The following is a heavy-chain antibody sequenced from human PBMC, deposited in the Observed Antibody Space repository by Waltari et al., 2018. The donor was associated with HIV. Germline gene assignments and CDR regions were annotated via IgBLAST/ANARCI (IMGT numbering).Heavy chain of an antibody. CDR3: ARSFSGYSNYFDP. D-gene: IGHD4-4*01. J-gene: IGHJ5*02. V-gene: IGHV4-39*01. CDR1: GGSMTSSSYY. Sequence: QLQLQESGPGLVKSSETLSLTCTVSGGSMTSSSYYWGWIRQPPGKGLEWIGSMSYSGSTYNNASLRSRLTISVGTSKNQFSLKLTSVTAADTAMYYCARSFSGYSNYFDPWGQGTLVTVSS. CDR2: MSYSGST.